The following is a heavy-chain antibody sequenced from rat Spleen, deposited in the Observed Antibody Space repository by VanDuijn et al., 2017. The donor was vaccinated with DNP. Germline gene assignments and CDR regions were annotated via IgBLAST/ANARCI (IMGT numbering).Heavy chain of an antibody. J-gene: IGHJ4*01. V-gene: IGHV5-27*01. CDR1: GFTFTNFY. Sequence: EVQLVESGGGLVQPGGSLKLSCAASGFTFTNFYMAWVRQPPKKGLEWVATISTSGTRTYYPDSVKGRFTISRDNVKSSLYLQMSSLKSEDTATYYCTKDLHWYAMDAWGQGTSVTVSA. D-gene: IGHD1-1*01. CDR2: ISTSGTRT. CDR3: TKDLHWYAMDA.